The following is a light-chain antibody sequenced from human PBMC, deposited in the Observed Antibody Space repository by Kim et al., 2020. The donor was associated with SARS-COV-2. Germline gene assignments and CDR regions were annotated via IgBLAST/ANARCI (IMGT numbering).Light chain of an antibody. J-gene: IGKJ4*01. CDR3: LQRYSTPLT. V-gene: IGKV1-39*01. Sequence: DIQMTQSPSSLSASVGDRVTITCRASQSISSYLNWYQQKPGKAPKLLIYAASSLQSGVPSRFSGSGSGTDFTLTISSLQPEDFATYYCLQRYSTPLTFGGGTKVDIK. CDR1: QSISSY. CDR2: AAS.